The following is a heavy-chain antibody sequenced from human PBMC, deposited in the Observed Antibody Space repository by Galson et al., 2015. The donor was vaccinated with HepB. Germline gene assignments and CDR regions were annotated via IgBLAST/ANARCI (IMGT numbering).Heavy chain of an antibody. Sequence: TLSLTCAVSGGSISSGGYSWSWIRQPPGKGLEWIGYIYHSGSTYYNPSLKSRVTISVDRSKNQFSLKLSSVTAADTAVYYCARSEGNSGSSPYYFDYWGQGTLVTVSS. CDR1: GGSISSGGYS. CDR3: ARSEGNSGSSPYYFDY. J-gene: IGHJ4*02. V-gene: IGHV4-30-2*01. D-gene: IGHD5-12*01. CDR2: IYHSGST.